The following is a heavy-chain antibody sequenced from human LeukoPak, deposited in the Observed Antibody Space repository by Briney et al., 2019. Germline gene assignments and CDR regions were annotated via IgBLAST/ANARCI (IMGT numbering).Heavy chain of an antibody. CDR3: ARGQAAAGLNFDI. V-gene: IGHV4-31*03. CDR2: IYYRGDT. Sequence: SETLSLTCTVSGDSISSGDYYWSWIRQHPGKGLEWIGYIYYRGDTYYNPSLKSRVTISLDTSNNQFSLKLSSVTAADTAVYYCARGQAAAGLNFDIWGQGTMVTVSS. J-gene: IGHJ3*02. CDR1: GDSISSGDYY. D-gene: IGHD6-13*01.